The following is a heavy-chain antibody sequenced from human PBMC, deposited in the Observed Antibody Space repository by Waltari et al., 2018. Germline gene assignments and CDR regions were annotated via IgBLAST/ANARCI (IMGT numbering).Heavy chain of an antibody. D-gene: IGHD4-4*01. Sequence: QVQLQESGPGLVKPSETLSLTCTVSGGPISSYYWSWIRQPPGKGLEWIGYISYSGSTNYNPSLKSRVTISVDTSKNQFSLKLSSVTAADTAVFYCAARPYSNFWYFDYWGQGTLVTVSS. V-gene: IGHV4-59*01. J-gene: IGHJ4*02. CDR3: AARPYSNFWYFDY. CDR2: ISYSGST. CDR1: GGPISSYY.